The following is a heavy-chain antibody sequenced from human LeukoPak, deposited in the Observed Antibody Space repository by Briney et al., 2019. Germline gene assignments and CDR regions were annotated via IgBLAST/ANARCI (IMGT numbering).Heavy chain of an antibody. CDR2: FDPEDGET. CDR3: ATGIYYYDSKG. CDR1: GYTLTELS. J-gene: IGHJ4*02. V-gene: IGHV1-24*01. D-gene: IGHD3-22*01. Sequence: ASVTVSCTVSGYTLTELSMHWVRQAPGKGLEWMGGFDPEDGETIYAQKFQGRVTMTEDTSTDTAYMELSSLRSEDAAVYYCATGIYYYDSKGWGQGTLVTVSS.